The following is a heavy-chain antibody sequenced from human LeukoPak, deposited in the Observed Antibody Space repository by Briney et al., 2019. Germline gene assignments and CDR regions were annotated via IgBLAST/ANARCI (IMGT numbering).Heavy chain of an antibody. Sequence: GGTLRLSCAASGFTFSSYGMSWVRQAPGKGLEWVSHIGGSGGITHYADSVKGRFTISRDNFKNTLYLQMNSLRAEDTAIYYCAKDGSALWFGELSSYFDYWGQGTLVTVSS. CDR2: IGGSGGIT. CDR3: AKDGSALWFGELSSYFDY. J-gene: IGHJ4*02. D-gene: IGHD3-10*01. CDR1: GFTFSSYG. V-gene: IGHV3-23*01.